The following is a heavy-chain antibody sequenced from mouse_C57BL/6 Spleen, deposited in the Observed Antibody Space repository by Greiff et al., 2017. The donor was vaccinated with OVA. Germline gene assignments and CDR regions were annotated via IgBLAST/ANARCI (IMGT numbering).Heavy chain of an antibody. CDR3: ARDYGSSYGFAY. V-gene: IGHV1-52*01. D-gene: IGHD1-1*01. Sequence: QVQLQQPGAELVRPGSSVQLSCKASGYTFTSYWMHWVKQRPIQGLEWIGNIDPSDSETHYNQKFKDKATLTVDKSSSTAYMQLSSLTSEDSAVYYCARDYGSSYGFAYWGQGTLVTVSA. J-gene: IGHJ3*01. CDR2: IDPSDSET. CDR1: GYTFTSYW.